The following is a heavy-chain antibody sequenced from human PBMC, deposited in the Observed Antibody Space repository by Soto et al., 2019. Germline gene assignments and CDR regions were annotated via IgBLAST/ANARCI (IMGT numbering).Heavy chain of an antibody. J-gene: IGHJ3*02. CDR1: GYTFTGYG. D-gene: IGHD3-22*01. CDR3: ARQRYYDSGGDI. V-gene: IGHV1-18*01. Sequence: QVHLVQSGPEVKKPGASVKVSCKASGYTFTGYGIAWVRQAPGQGPEWLAWISAYNGITDYAQNLQGRVTVTTDTSTSTAYMELRSLRSDDRAVYYCARQRYYDSGGDIRGQGTKDTVSS. CDR2: ISAYNGIT.